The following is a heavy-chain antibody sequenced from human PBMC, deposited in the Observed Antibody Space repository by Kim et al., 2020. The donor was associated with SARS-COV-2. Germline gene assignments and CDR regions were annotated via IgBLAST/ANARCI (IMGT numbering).Heavy chain of an antibody. CDR1: GFTFKNTP. CDR3: AKGVTNSRFDY. Sequence: GGSLRLSCVASGFTFKNTPMGWVRQAPGEGLEWVSRINWDGTRTYYADSVKGRVTMSSDKSKNTVYLHMNSLRVEDTAVYYCAKGVTNSRFDYCGQ. D-gene: IGHD4-17*01. V-gene: IGHV3-23*01. CDR2: INWDGTRT. J-gene: IGHJ4*02.